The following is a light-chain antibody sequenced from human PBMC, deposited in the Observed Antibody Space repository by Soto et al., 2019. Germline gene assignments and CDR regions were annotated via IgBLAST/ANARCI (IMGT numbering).Light chain of an antibody. CDR3: QQYDSVLGT. CDR1: QSISSW. V-gene: IGKV1-5*01. Sequence: DIQMTQSPSTLSASVGDRVTITCRASQSISSWLAWYQQKPGKAPKLLIYGASSLASGVPSRFSGSGSGTEFTLTISSLQPDDFATYYCQQYDSVLGTFGPGTKVDIK. J-gene: IGKJ1*01. CDR2: GAS.